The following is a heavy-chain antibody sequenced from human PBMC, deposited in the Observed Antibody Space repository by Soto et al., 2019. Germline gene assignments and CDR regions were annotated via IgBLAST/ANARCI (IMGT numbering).Heavy chain of an antibody. D-gene: IGHD6-6*01. CDR2: IDPSDSYT. V-gene: IGHV5-10-1*01. CDR3: ASLYSSSPDYYYYYGMDV. J-gene: IGHJ6*02. Sequence: PGESLKISCKGSGYSFTSYWISWVRQMPGKGLEWMGRIDPSDSYTNYSPSFQGHVTISADKSISTAYLQWSSLKASDTAMYYCASLYSSSPDYYYYYGMDVWGQGTTVTVSS. CDR1: GYSFTSYW.